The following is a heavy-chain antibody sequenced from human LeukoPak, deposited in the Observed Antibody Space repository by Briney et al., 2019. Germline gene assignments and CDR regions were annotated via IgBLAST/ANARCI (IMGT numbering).Heavy chain of an antibody. J-gene: IGHJ4*02. CDR3: AKDISSYSGAVFDY. CDR1: GFTCSSYA. D-gene: IGHD3-22*01. CDR2: ISWNSGSI. V-gene: IGHV3-9*01. Sequence: GGSLRLSCAASGFTCSSYAMHWVRQAPGKGLEWVSGISWNSGSICYADSVKGRFTISRDNAKNSLYLQMNSLRAEDTALYYCAKDISSYSGAVFDYWGQGTLVTVSS.